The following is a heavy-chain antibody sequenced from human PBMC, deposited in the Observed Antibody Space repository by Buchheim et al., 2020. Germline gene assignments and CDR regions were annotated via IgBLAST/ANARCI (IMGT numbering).Heavy chain of an antibody. CDR1: GFTFSSYS. D-gene: IGHD5-18*01. CDR2: ISSSSSYI. V-gene: IGHV3-21*01. CDR3: AREGSYGYFYNYYYYGMDV. J-gene: IGHJ6*02. Sequence: EVQLVESGGGLVKPGGSLRLSCAASGFTFSSYSMNWVRQAPGKGLEWVSSISSSSSYIYYADSVKGRFTISRDNAKNSLYLQMNSLRAEDTAVYYCAREGSYGYFYNYYYYGMDVWGQGTT.